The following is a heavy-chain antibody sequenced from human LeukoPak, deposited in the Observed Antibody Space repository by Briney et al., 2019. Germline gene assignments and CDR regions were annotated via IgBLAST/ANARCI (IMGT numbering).Heavy chain of an antibody. CDR1: GYTFTSYY. V-gene: IGHV1-46*01. Sequence: GASVKVSCKASGYTFTSYYMHWVRQAPGQGLEWMGIINPSGGSTSYAQKFQGRVTMTRDMSTSTVYMELNSLRAEDTAVYYCAKDRKWELLFLSSLDYWGQGTLVTVSS. CDR2: INPSGGST. CDR3: AKDRKWELLFLSSLDY. D-gene: IGHD1-26*01. J-gene: IGHJ4*02.